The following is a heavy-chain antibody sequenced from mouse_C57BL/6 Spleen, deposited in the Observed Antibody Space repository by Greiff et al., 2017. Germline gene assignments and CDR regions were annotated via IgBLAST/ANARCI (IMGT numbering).Heavy chain of an antibody. CDR1: GFTFSDYY. CDR2: INYDGSST. V-gene: IGHV5-16*01. CDR3: ARVFTPGRYFDV. Sequence: EVHLVESEGGLVQPGSSMKLSCTASGFTFSDYYMAWVRQVPEKGLEWVANINYDGSSTYYLDSLKSRFIISRDNAKNILYLQMSSLKSEDTATYYCARVFTPGRYFDVWGTGTTVTVSS. J-gene: IGHJ1*03.